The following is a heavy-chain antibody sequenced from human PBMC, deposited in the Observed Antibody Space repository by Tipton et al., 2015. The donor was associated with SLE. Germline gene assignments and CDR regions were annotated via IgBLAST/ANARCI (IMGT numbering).Heavy chain of an antibody. V-gene: IGHV4-34*01. D-gene: IGHD6-6*01. Sequence: TLSLTCAVYGGSFSGYYWNWIRQPPGKGLEWIGEINHSGSTNYNPSLKSRVTISVDTSKNQFSLKLSSVTAADTAVYYCAGGPGGSSPYYFDYWGQGTLVTVSS. CDR3: AGGPGGSSPYYFDY. J-gene: IGHJ4*02. CDR2: INHSGST. CDR1: GGSFSGYY.